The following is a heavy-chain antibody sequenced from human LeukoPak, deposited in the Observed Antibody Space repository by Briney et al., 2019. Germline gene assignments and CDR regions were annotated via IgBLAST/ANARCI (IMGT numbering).Heavy chain of an antibody. Sequence: ASVKVSCKASGYTFTGYYMHWVRQAPGQGLEWIGRINPNSGGTNYAQKFQGRVTMTRDTSISTAYMELSRLRSDDTAVYYCARVWVESGYLDPNLPRKRYYYYYMDVWGKGTTVTVSS. V-gene: IGHV1-2*06. J-gene: IGHJ6*03. CDR1: GYTFTGYY. CDR3: ARVWVESGYLDPNLPRKRYYYYYMDV. CDR2: INPNSGGT. D-gene: IGHD5-12*01.